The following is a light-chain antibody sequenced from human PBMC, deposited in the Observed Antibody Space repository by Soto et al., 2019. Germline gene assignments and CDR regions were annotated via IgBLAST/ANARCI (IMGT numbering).Light chain of an antibody. J-gene: IGLJ7*01. V-gene: IGLV2-23*01. CDR2: EGS. CDR3: CSYAGSSTHAV. Sequence: QSVLTQPASVSGSPGQSITISCTGTSSDVGSYNLVSWYQQYPGKAPKLMLYEGSKWPSGVSNRFSGSKSGNTASLTISGLQAEDEADYYCCSYAGSSTHAVFGGGTQLTVL. CDR1: SSDVGSYNL.